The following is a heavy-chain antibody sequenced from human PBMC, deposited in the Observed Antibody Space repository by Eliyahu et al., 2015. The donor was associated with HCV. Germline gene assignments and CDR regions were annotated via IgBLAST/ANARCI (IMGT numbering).Heavy chain of an antibody. CDR2: IXAYNGXT. Sequence: QGQLVQSGAEVKKPGASVKVSCKASGYSFSKYGISWVRQAPGQGLEWMGWIXAYNGXTKYAXKLQGRVTMTTDTSTSTAYMELRSLRSDDTAVYYCARDESGVILEGGMDLWGQGTTVTVSS. CDR3: ARDESGVILEGGMDL. V-gene: IGHV1-18*01. CDR1: GYSFSKYG. J-gene: IGHJ6*02. D-gene: IGHD1-1*01.